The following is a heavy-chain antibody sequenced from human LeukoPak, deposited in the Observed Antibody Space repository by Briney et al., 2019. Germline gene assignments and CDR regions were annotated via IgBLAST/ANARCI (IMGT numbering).Heavy chain of an antibody. D-gene: IGHD3-3*01. J-gene: IGHJ3*02. Sequence: EASVKVSCKASGYTFTSYGISWVRQAPGQGLEWMGWISAYNGNTNYAQKLQGRVTMTTDTSTSTAYMELRSLRSDDTAVYYCARPVRFLEWNDAFDIWGQGTMVTVSS. CDR2: ISAYNGNT. CDR1: GYTFTSYG. CDR3: ARPVRFLEWNDAFDI. V-gene: IGHV1-18*01.